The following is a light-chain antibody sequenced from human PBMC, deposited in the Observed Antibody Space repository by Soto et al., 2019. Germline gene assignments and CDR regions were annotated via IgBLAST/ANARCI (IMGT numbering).Light chain of an antibody. V-gene: IGKV3-15*01. CDR1: QSVSIN. CDR3: QQHNNWPLT. J-gene: IGKJ4*01. CDR2: GAS. Sequence: EIVMTQSPATLSVSPGERATLSCRASQSVSINLAWYQQKPGQAPRLLVYGASTRATGIPARFSGSGSGTQFTLTISSLQSEDFAVYYCQQHNNWPLTFGGGTKVDIK.